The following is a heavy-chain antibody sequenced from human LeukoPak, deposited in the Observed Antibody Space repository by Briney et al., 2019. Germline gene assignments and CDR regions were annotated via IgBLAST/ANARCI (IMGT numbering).Heavy chain of an antibody. Sequence: PSGTLSLTCTVSGGSISSYYWSWIRQPPGKGLEWIGYIYYSGSTNYNPSLKSRVTISVDTSKNQFSLKLSSVTAADTAVHYCARGGIAVAGTVPLFDYWGQGTLVTVSS. CDR2: IYYSGST. CDR3: ARGGIAVAGTVPLFDY. CDR1: GGSISSYY. D-gene: IGHD6-19*01. V-gene: IGHV4-59*01. J-gene: IGHJ4*02.